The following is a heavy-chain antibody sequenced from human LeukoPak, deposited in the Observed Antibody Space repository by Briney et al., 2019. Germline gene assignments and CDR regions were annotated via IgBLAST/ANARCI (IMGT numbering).Heavy chain of an antibody. D-gene: IGHD5-12*01. CDR3: ARHSRSAYTGYEYAFHI. CDR2: IYNSANT. V-gene: IGHV4-39*01. J-gene: IGHJ3*02. Sequence: SETLSLTCTVSGDSIRSSSYCWDWIRQPPGKGLEWIGNIYNSANTHYNPSLKTRITMSVDTSKNQFSLKLNSVTAADTGIYYCARHSRSAYTGYEYAFHIWGRETMVTVSS. CDR1: GDSIRSSSYC.